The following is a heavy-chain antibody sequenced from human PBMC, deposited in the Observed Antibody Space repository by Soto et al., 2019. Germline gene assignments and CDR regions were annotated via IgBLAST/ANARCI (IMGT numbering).Heavy chain of an antibody. CDR2: INPNSGGT. V-gene: IGHV1-2*04. CDR3: ARGPPPYYYDSSGIGRFDP. J-gene: IGHJ5*02. D-gene: IGHD3-22*01. CDR1: GYTFTGYY. Sequence: QVQLVQSGAEVKKPGASVKVSCKASGYTFTGYYMHWVRQAPGQGLEWMGWINPNSGGTNYAQKFQGWVTMTRDTAISTAYMELSRLRSDDTAVYYCARGPPPYYYDSSGIGRFDPWGQGTLVTVSS.